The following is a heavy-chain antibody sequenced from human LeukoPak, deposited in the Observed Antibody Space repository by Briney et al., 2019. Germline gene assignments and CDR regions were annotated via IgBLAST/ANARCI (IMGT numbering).Heavy chain of an antibody. J-gene: IGHJ5*02. D-gene: IGHD6-13*01. Sequence: GSSVKVSCKASGGTFSSYAISWVRQAPGQGLEWMGGIIPIFGTANYAQKFQGRVTITADESTSTAYMELSRLRSDDTAVYYCARDYSSSWYGWFDPWGQGTLVTVSS. V-gene: IGHV1-69*01. CDR2: IIPIFGTA. CDR1: GGTFSSYA. CDR3: ARDYSSSWYGWFDP.